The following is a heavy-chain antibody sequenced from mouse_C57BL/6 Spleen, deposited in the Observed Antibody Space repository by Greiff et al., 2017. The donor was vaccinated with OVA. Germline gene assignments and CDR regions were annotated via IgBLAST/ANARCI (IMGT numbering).Heavy chain of an antibody. J-gene: IGHJ2*01. CDR1: GYTFTSYW. V-gene: IGHV1-69*01. CDR2: IDPSDSYT. CDR3: ARDCSDHVDY. D-gene: IGHD3-2*02. Sequence: QVQLQQPGAELVMPGASVKLSCKASGYTFTSYWMHWVKQRPGQGLEWIGEIDPSDSYTNYNQKFKGKSPLTEDKSSSTAYMQLSSLTSEDSAVYYCARDCSDHVDYWGQGTTLTVSS.